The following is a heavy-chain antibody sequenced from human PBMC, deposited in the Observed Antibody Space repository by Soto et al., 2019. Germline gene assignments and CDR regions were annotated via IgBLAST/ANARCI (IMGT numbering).Heavy chain of an antibody. V-gene: IGHV3-21*01. CDR3: ARARGDYLFDY. CDR1: GFTFSSYR. J-gene: IGHJ4*02. CDR2: MSSSGGYI. D-gene: IGHD4-17*01. Sequence: GGSLRLSCAASGFTFSSYRMNWVRQAPGKGLEWVSSMSSSGGYIDYVDSVKGRFTISRDTAKNTLFLQMNSLRAEDTAVYYCARARGDYLFDYWGQGTLVTVSS.